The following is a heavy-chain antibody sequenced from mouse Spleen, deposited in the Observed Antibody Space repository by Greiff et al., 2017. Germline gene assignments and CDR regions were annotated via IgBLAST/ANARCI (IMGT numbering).Heavy chain of an antibody. CDR1: GFTFSDFY. J-gene: IGHJ1*01. Sequence: EVKVVESGGGLVQSGRSLRLSCATSGFTFSDFYMEWVRQAPGKGLEWIAASRNKANDYTTEYSASVKGRFIVSRDTSQSILYLQMNALRAEDTAIYYCARDAWTGYFDVLGAGTTVTVSS. CDR2: SRNKANDYTT. CDR3: ARDAWTGYFDV. V-gene: IGHV7-1*01.